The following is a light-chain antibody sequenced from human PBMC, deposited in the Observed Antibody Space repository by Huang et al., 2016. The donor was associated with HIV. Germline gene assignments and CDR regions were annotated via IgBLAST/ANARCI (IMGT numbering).Light chain of an antibody. J-gene: IGKJ4*01. V-gene: IGKV3-11*01. CDR1: QSVDSY. Sequence: EIVLTQSPATLSLSPGERATLSCRASQSVDSYLAWYQQKPGQAPRLLIYAASNRSTGIPARFSGSGSGTDFTLTISSLEPEDFAVYSCQQRYNLPLTFGGGTKVEIK. CDR3: QQRYNLPLT. CDR2: AAS.